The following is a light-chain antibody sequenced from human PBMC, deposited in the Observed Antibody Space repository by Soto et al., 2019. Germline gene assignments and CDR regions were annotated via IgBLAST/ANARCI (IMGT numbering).Light chain of an antibody. CDR3: QSSDSSLSYV. Sequence: QSVLTQPPSVSGAPGQTVTISCTGSSTNIGAGYDVPWYQQLPGTVPKLLIYGNSNRPSGVPNRFSGSKSGTSASLAITGLAAEDDADYYCQSSDSSLSYVFGTGTKVTVL. CDR2: GNS. J-gene: IGLJ1*01. CDR1: STNIGAGYD. V-gene: IGLV1-40*01.